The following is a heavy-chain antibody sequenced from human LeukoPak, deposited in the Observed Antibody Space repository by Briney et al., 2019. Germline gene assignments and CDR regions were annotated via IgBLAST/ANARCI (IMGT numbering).Heavy chain of an antibody. V-gene: IGHV4-38-2*02. D-gene: IGHD1-7*01. CDR1: GYSISSGYY. Sequence: SETLSLTCTVSGYSISSGYYWGWIRQPPGKGLEWIGSIYHSGSTYYNPSLKSRVTISVDTSKNQFSLKLSSVTAADTAVYYCARDENFTDGMDVWGQGTTVTVSS. CDR2: IYHSGST. J-gene: IGHJ6*02. CDR3: ARDENFTDGMDV.